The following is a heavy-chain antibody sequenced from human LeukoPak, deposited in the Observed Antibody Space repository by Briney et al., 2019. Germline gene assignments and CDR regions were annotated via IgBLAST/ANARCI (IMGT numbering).Heavy chain of an antibody. Sequence: GGSLRLSCAASGFTVSSNYMSWVRQAPGKGLEWVSGLSASGGLTYYADSVKGRFTISRDNSKNTLYLQMNSLRADDTAVYYCARAMGGSSSSPLFDYWGQGTLVTVSS. CDR1: GFTVSSNY. CDR2: SASGGLT. V-gene: IGHV3-53*01. J-gene: IGHJ4*02. CDR3: ARAMGGSSSSPLFDY. D-gene: IGHD6-13*01.